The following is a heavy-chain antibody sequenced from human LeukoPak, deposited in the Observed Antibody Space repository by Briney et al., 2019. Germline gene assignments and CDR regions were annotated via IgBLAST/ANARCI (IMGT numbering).Heavy chain of an antibody. CDR3: ARDRSSGWNDY. D-gene: IGHD6-19*01. CDR1: GFTFSSYG. V-gene: IGHV3-33*01. Sequence: GRSLRLSCAASGFTFSSYGMHWVRQAPGKGLEWVAVIWYDGSNKYYADSVKGRFTISRDNSKNTLYLQMNSLRAEDTAVYYCARDRSSGWNDYWGQGTLVTVS. J-gene: IGHJ4*02. CDR2: IWYDGSNK.